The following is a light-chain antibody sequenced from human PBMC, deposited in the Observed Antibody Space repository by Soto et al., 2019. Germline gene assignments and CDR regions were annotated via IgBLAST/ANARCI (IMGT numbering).Light chain of an antibody. Sequence: DIQMTQSPSTLSASVGDRVTITCRASQSINSWLAWYQQNPGKAPKLLIYDASSLESGVPSRVSGSGSGTEFTLTISSLQHDDFATYCCQQYTSYAWPFGQGNQGQIK. J-gene: IGKJ1*01. V-gene: IGKV1-5*01. CDR1: QSINSW. CDR2: DAS. CDR3: QQYTSYAWP.